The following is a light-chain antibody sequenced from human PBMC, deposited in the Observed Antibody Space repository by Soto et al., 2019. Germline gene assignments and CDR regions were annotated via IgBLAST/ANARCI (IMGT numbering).Light chain of an antibody. CDR1: ESVSRN. V-gene: IGKV3-15*01. J-gene: IGKJ5*01. CDR3: QQYGSPPIT. CDR2: DAS. Sequence: EVVMTRAPSTLSVAPGGMATLSCRASESVSRNLAWYQQKPGQAPRLLIYDASTRATGIPDRFSGGGSGTEFTLTISSLQSEDFAVYYCQQYGSPPITFGQGTRLEI.